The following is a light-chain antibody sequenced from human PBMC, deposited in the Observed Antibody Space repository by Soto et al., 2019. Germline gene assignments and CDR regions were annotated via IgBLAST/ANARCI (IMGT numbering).Light chain of an antibody. CDR2: SAS. Sequence: EIVLTQSPGTLSLSPGERATLSCRASQSVSSSYLAWYQQKSGQAPRLLIYSASSRATGIPDRFSGSGSGTDFTLTISRLEPEDFAVYYCQQYGISPRTFGQGTKVDIK. V-gene: IGKV3-20*01. CDR3: QQYGISPRT. J-gene: IGKJ1*01. CDR1: QSVSSSY.